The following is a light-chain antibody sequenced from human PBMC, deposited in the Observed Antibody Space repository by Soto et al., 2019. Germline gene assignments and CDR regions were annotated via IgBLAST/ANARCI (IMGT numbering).Light chain of an antibody. J-gene: IGKJ4*01. CDR1: QSVSSY. CDR3: QQRSNWPRGVT. V-gene: IGKV3-11*01. Sequence: EIVLTQSPATLSSSPGERATLSCRASQSVSSYLAWYQQKPGQAPRLLIYDASNRATGIPARFSGSGSGTDFTLTISSLEPEDFAVYYCQQRSNWPRGVTFGGGTKVEIK. CDR2: DAS.